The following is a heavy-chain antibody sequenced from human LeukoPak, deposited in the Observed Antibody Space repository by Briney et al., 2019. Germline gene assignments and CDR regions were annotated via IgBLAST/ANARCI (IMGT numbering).Heavy chain of an antibody. D-gene: IGHD1-26*01. CDR1: GFTVSSNY. Sequence: GGSLRLSCAASGFTVSSNYMSWVRQAPGKGLEWVSVIYSGGSTYYADSVKGRFTISRDNSKNTLYLQMNSLGAEDTAVYYCARGGRRVEASTGGFYCWGQGTLVSV. V-gene: IGHV3-66*01. CDR2: IYSGGST. J-gene: IGHJ4*02. CDR3: ARGGRRVEASTGGFYC.